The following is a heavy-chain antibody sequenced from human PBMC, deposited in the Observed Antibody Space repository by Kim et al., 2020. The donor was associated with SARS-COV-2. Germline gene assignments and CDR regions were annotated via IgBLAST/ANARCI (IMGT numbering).Heavy chain of an antibody. J-gene: IGHJ3*01. D-gene: IGHD6-19*01. CDR2: ISWNSGSV. CDR3: ACSSGWVDAFDL. Sequence: GGSLRLSCAASGFTFGDYAMHWVRQAPGKGLEWVSGISWNSGSVAYGDSVQGRFTISRDNAKNSLFLQMNSLRAEDTAFYYCACSSGWVDAFDLWGQGT. CDR1: GFTFGDYA. V-gene: IGHV3-9*01.